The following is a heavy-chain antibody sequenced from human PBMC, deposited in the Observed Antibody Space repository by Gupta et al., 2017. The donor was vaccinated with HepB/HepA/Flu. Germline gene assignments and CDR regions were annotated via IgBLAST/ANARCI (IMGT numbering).Heavy chain of an antibody. CDR1: GYTFTSYW. CDR2: IYPDDSDT. V-gene: IGHV5-51*01. J-gene: IGHJ4*02. D-gene: IGHD5-12*01. CDR3: ARHYTTTHPFDY. Sequence: EVQLVQSGAEVKKPGESVKISCKGSGYTFTSYWIGWVRQMPGKGLEWMGIIYPDDSDTRYSPSFQGQVTISADKSIDTAYLQWSSLKASDSAMYYCARHYTTTHPFDYWGQGRLVTVSS.